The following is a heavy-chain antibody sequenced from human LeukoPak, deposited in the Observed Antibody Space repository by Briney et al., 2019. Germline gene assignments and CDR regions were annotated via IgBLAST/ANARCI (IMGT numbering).Heavy chain of an antibody. CDR2: IIPIFGTA. CDR1: GGTFSSYA. V-gene: IGHV1-69*13. Sequence: GASVKVSCKASGGTFSSYAISWVRQAPGQGLEWMGGIIPIFGTANYAQKFQGRVTNTADESTSTAYMELSSLRSEDTAVYYCARLASFWVAGIPFDYWGQGTLVTVSS. J-gene: IGHJ4*02. CDR3: ARLASFWVAGIPFDY. D-gene: IGHD2-15*01.